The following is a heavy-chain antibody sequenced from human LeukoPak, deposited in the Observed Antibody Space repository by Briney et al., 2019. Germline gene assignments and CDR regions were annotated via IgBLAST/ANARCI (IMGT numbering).Heavy chain of an antibody. D-gene: IGHD3-10*01. CDR3: ARHPRWGYGSGSYYNHGWFDP. J-gene: IGHJ5*02. Sequence: SETLSLTCAVYGGSFSGYYWSWIRQPPGKGLEWIGEINHSGSTNYNPSLKSRVTISVDTSKNQFSLKLSSVTAADTAVYYCARHPRWGYGSGSYYNHGWFDPWGQGTLVTVSS. CDR2: INHSGST. CDR1: GGSFSGYY. V-gene: IGHV4-34*01.